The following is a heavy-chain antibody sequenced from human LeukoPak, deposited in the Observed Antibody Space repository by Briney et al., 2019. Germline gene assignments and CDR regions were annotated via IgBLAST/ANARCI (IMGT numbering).Heavy chain of an antibody. Sequence: GGSLRLSCAASGFTFSSHWMSWVRHAPGKGLESVANIKQDGSEKYYVDSVKGRFTISRDNAKNSLYLQMNSLRAEDTAVYYCARDGRRAGGGNTGVFDYWGQGTLVTVSS. CDR3: ARDGRRAGGGNTGVFDY. J-gene: IGHJ4*02. CDR1: GFTFSSHW. CDR2: IKQDGSEK. D-gene: IGHD4-23*01. V-gene: IGHV3-7*05.